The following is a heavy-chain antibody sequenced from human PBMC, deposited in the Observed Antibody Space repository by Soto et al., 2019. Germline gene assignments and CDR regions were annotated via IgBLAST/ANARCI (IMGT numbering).Heavy chain of an antibody. Sequence: EVQLVQSGAEVKKPGESLKISCQGSGYTFTNYWIVWVRQLPGKVLEWMGIIYPRDSHTTYSPSFQGKVTISDDKSLNSAFLQWSSLKASGTATYYCARFAATAGINAFDVWGPGTMVTVSS. V-gene: IGHV5-51*01. D-gene: IGHD6-13*01. CDR1: GYTFTNYW. J-gene: IGHJ3*01. CDR3: ARFAATAGINAFDV. CDR2: IYPRDSHT.